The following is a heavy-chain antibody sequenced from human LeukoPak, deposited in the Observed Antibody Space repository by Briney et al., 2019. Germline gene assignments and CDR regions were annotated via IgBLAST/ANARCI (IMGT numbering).Heavy chain of an antibody. CDR1: GFTFSSYA. D-gene: IGHD5-24*01. CDR3: AKAIQWGWLQLSGAFDI. V-gene: IGHV3-23*01. Sequence: GGSLRLSCAASGFTFSSYAMSWVRQAPGKGPEWVSAISGSGGSTYYADSVKGRFTISRDNSKNTLYLQMNSLRAEDTAVYYCAKAIQWGWLQLSGAFDIWGQGTMVTVSS. J-gene: IGHJ3*02. CDR2: ISGSGGST.